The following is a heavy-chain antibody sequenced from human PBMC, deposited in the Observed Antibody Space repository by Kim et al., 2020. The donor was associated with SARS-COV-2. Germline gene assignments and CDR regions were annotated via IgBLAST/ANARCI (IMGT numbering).Heavy chain of an antibody. V-gene: IGHV4-59*08. Sequence: SETLSLTCTVSGGSISSYYWSWIRQPPGKGLEWIGYIYYSGSTNYNPSLKSRVTISVDTSKNQFSLKLSSVTAADTAVYYCARHGTPGDYYYYGMDVWGQGTTVTVSS. CDR1: GGSISSYY. CDR3: ARHGTPGDYYYYGMDV. D-gene: IGHD1-1*01. CDR2: IYYSGST. J-gene: IGHJ6*02.